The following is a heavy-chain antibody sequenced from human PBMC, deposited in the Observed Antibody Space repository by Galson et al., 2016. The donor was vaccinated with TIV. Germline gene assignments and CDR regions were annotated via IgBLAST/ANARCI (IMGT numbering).Heavy chain of an antibody. D-gene: IGHD3-3*01. Sequence: SLRLSCATSGFSFNNAWMNWVRQAPGKGLEWVSSITSSGNHIYYADSLKGRLTISRDNARNSLYLQMNNLRAEDTAVYYCARGVLSGSWDKSDWHGMDVWGQGTTVTVSS. CDR2: ITSSGNHI. J-gene: IGHJ6*02. V-gene: IGHV3-21*04. CDR1: GFSFNNAW. CDR3: ARGVLSGSWDKSDWHGMDV.